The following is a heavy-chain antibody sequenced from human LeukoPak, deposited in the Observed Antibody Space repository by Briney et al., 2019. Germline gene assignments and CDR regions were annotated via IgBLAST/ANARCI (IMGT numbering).Heavy chain of an antibody. CDR1: GFTFSSYE. J-gene: IGHJ6*02. Sequence: PGGSLRLSCAVSGFTFSSYEMNWVRQAPGKGLEWVSYISSGGSSMFYADSVKGRFPISRDNAKNSLYLQMNSLRAEDTAVYYCARDMTTVTTSSVSGYYFYGMTSGAKGPRSPSP. CDR3: ARDMTTVTTSSVSGYYFYGMTS. V-gene: IGHV3-48*03. CDR2: ISSGGSSM. D-gene: IGHD4-17*01.